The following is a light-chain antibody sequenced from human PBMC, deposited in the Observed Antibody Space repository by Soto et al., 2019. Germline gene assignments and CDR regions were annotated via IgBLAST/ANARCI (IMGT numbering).Light chain of an antibody. Sequence: EIVLTQSPATLSVSPGGRATLSCRASQSVKSYLAWYQQRPGQPPRLLIYGTSTRATGIPARFSGSGSGTEFSRTISSLQSEDFAVYYCQQYNTWPPRYTFGQGTKLEIK. CDR2: GTS. CDR3: QQYNTWPPRYT. CDR1: QSVKSY. V-gene: IGKV3-15*01. J-gene: IGKJ2*01.